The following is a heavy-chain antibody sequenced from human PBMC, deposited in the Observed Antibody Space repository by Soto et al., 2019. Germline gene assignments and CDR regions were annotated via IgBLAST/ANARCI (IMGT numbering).Heavy chain of an antibody. CDR2: IYYSGST. CDR3: AKDRYSSSWYSSGRPYYYYYGMDV. CDR1: GGSISSSSYY. J-gene: IGHJ6*02. V-gene: IGHV4-39*02. D-gene: IGHD6-13*01. Sequence: PSETLSLTCTVSGGSISSSSYYWGWIRQPPGKGLEWIGSIYYSGSTYYNPSLKSRVTISVDTSKNQFSLRAEDTAVYYCAKDRYSSSWYSSGRPYYYYYGMDVWGQGTTVTVSS.